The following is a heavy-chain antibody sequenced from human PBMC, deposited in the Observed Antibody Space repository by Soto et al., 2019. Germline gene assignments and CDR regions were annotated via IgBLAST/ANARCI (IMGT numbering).Heavy chain of an antibody. V-gene: IGHV3-23*01. J-gene: IGHJ4*02. CDR1: GFTFSTYA. Sequence: GGSLRLACAASGFTFSTYAMIWVRQAPGKGLEWVSSINYSGANTNYADSVRGRFTISRDNSKNTMYLQMNSLRAEDTALYYCSPDSSRGEFACWAQGTLVTVSS. CDR2: INYSGANT. CDR3: SPDSSRGEFAC. D-gene: IGHD6-19*01.